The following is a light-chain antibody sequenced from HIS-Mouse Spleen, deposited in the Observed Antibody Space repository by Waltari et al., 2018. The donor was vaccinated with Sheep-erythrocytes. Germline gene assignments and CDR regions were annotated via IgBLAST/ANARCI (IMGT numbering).Light chain of an antibody. J-gene: IGLJ3*02. Sequence: QSALTQPASVSGSPGQSITISCTGTSSDFGRYNLVSWYQQHPGKAPQLMIYEGSKRPSGVSNRFSGSKSGNTASLTISGLQAEDEADYYCCSYAGSSTWVFGGGTKLTVL. CDR3: CSYAGSSTWV. V-gene: IGLV2-23*01. CDR1: SSDFGRYNL. CDR2: EGS.